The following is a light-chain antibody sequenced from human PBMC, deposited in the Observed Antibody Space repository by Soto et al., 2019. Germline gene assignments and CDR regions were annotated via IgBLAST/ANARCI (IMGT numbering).Light chain of an antibody. V-gene: IGKV1-39*01. J-gene: IGKJ2*01. CDR2: DAS. Sequence: DIQMTQSPSSLSASLGDRVTITCRASQTISTYLHGYQQKPGKAPRLLIYDASSLLSGVPSRFRGSGSGADFTLTSASLQPEDFSTYYCQQSDSTPYTFGQGTKVDI. CDR1: QTISTY. CDR3: QQSDSTPYT.